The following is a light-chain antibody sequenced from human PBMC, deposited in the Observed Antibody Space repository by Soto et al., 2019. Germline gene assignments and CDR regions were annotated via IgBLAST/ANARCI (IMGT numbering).Light chain of an antibody. V-gene: IGKV1-17*03. Sequence: DIQMTQSPSAMSASVGDRVTITCRASQGISKSLAWFQQSPGKVPRRLIYAASTLQSGVPSRFSGSGSGTDFTLTITSLQPEDFATYYCRQHTNYPYTFGQGTKLEIK. CDR2: AAS. CDR3: RQHTNYPYT. CDR1: QGISKS. J-gene: IGKJ2*01.